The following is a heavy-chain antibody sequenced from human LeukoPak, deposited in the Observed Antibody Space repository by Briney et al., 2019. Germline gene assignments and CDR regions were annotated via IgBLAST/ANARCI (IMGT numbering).Heavy chain of an antibody. V-gene: IGHV3-43D*03. D-gene: IGHD6-19*01. CDR1: GFTFNDYA. CDR3: AKGPGAAVAKRYIQH. J-gene: IGHJ1*01. CDR2: ISWDSGNT. Sequence: GGSLRLSCAASGFTFNDYAMHWVRQAPGKGLEWVSLISWDSGNTYYSDSVKGRFTLSRDNSKNSLSLQMNSLRAEDTALYYCAKGPGAAVAKRYIQHWGQGTLVTVSS.